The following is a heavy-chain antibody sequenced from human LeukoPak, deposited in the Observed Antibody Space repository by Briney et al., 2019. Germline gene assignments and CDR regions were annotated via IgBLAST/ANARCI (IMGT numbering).Heavy chain of an antibody. V-gene: IGHV1-2*02. Sequence: ASVKVSCKASGYTFTGYYMHWVRQAPGQGLEWMGWINPNSGGTNYAQKFQGRVIMTRDTSISTAYMELSRLRSDDTAVYYCASGRECYGSGSHDDAFDIWGQGTMVTVSS. CDR2: INPNSGGT. J-gene: IGHJ3*02. CDR1: GYTFTGYY. D-gene: IGHD3-10*01. CDR3: ASGRECYGSGSHDDAFDI.